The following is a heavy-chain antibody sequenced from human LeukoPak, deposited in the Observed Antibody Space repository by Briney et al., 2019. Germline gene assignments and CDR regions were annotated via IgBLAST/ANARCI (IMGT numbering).Heavy chain of an antibody. D-gene: IGHD6-13*01. J-gene: IGHJ4*02. CDR1: GFTFSSYA. V-gene: IGHV3-23*01. CDR2: ISGSGGST. CDR3: AKGKYSSSWYYDY. Sequence: PGGSLRLSXAASGFTFSSYAMSWVGQAPGKGLEWVSAISGSGGSTYYADSVKGRFTISRDNSKNTLYLQMNSLRAEDTAVYYCAKGKYSSSWYYDYWGQGALVTVSS.